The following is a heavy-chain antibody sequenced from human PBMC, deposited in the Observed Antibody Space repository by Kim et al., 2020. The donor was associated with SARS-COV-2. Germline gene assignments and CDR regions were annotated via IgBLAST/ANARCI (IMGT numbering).Heavy chain of an antibody. V-gene: IGHV6-1*01. Sequence: SQTLSLTCAISGDSVSSNSAAWNWIRQSPSRGLEWLGRTYYRSKWYNDYAVSVKSRITINPDTSKNQFSLQLNSVTPEDTAVYYCARDRCGGDCYWGLNWFDPWGQGTLVTVSS. D-gene: IGHD2-21*02. CDR3: ARDRCGGDCYWGLNWFDP. J-gene: IGHJ5*02. CDR2: TYYRSKWYN. CDR1: GDSVSSNSAA.